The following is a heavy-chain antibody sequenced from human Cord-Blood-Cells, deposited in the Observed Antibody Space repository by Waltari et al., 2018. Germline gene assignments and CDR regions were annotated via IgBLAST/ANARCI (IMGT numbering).Heavy chain of an antibody. J-gene: IGHJ2*01. CDR3: ARVRRQLVLVDWYFDL. Sequence: EVQLVESGGGLVKPGGSLRLSCAASGFTFSSYSMNWVRQAPGKGLEWVSSISSSSSYIYYADSVKGRFTISRDNAKNSLYLQMNSLRAEDTAVYYCARVRRQLVLVDWYFDLWGRGTLVTVSS. V-gene: IGHV3-21*01. CDR2: ISSSSSYI. D-gene: IGHD6-6*01. CDR1: GFTFSSYS.